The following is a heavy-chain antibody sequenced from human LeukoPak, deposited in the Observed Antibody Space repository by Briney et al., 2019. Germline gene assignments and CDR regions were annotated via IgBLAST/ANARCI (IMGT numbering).Heavy chain of an antibody. CDR2: ISAYNGNT. D-gene: IGHD3-10*01. J-gene: IGHJ6*03. CDR1: RDTFTIFG. Sequence: GGSVNVSSMASRDTFTIFGMSWVRQAPGQGLEWVGWISAYNGNTNYAQKLQGRVTMTTDTSTNTAYMDLTSLRSDDTAVYYCAKEPSVYYYYYMDVWGKGTTVTISS. V-gene: IGHV1-18*01. CDR3: AKEPSVYYYYYMDV.